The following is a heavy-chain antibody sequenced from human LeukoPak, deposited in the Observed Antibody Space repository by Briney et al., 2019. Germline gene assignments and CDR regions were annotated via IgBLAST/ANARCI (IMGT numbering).Heavy chain of an antibody. CDR1: GFTFDDYA. CDR2: ISWNSGSI. D-gene: IGHD6-19*01. V-gene: IGHV3-9*01. Sequence: GGSLRLSCAASGFTFDDYAMHWVRQAPGKGLEWVSGISWNSGSIGYADSVKGRFTISRDNAKNSLYLQMNSLRAEDTALYYCAKLAGTGGFDYWGQGTLVTVSS. J-gene: IGHJ4*02. CDR3: AKLAGTGGFDY.